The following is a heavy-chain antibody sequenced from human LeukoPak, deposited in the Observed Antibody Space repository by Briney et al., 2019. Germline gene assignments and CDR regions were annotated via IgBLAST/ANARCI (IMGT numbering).Heavy chain of an antibody. Sequence: GGSLRLSCAASGFTFSSYWMTWVRQAPGKGLEWVANIKPDGSEIYSVDSVKGRFTISRDNAKNSLYLQMNSLRVEDTAVYYCALSMVAAAGDDWGQGTLVTVSS. J-gene: IGHJ4*02. V-gene: IGHV3-7*01. CDR1: GFTFSSYW. D-gene: IGHD6-13*01. CDR3: ALSMVAAAGDD. CDR2: IKPDGSEI.